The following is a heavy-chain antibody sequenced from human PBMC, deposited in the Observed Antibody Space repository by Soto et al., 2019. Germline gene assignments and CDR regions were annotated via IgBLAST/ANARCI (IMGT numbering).Heavy chain of an antibody. CDR2: ISGDGGST. CDR1: GFTFDDYA. V-gene: IGHV3-43*02. J-gene: IGHJ3*02. CDR3: LGAFDI. Sequence: GGSLRLSCAASGFTFDDYAMHWVRQAPGKGLEWVSLISGDGGSTYYADSVKGRFTISRDNSKNSLYLQMNSLRTEDTALYYCLGAFDIWGQGTMVTVSS.